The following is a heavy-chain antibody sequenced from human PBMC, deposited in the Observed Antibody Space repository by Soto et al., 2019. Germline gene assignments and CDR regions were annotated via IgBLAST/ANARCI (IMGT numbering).Heavy chain of an antibody. CDR1: GFTFTNYA. D-gene: IGHD5-18*01. CDR2: ITGGGGRT. V-gene: IGHV3-23*01. Sequence: GESLKISCAASGFTFTNYAMNWVRQAPGKGLEWVSGITGGGGRTFYADSVKGRFTISRDNSKNTVYLQMNNVRADDTAVYYCAKEYSSVSRGSFDYWGQGALVTVSS. J-gene: IGHJ4*02. CDR3: AKEYSSVSRGSFDY.